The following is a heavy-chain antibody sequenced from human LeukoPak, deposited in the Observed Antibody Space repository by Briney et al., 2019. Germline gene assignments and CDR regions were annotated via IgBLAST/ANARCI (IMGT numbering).Heavy chain of an antibody. J-gene: IGHJ5*02. D-gene: IGHD6-19*01. CDR1: GGSFSGYY. CDR2: INHSGST. CDR3: ARGLFKKVDWYSSGYYVWFDP. Sequence: KPSETLSLTCAVYGGSFSGYYWSWIRQPPGKGLEWIGEINHSGSTNYNPSLKSRVTISVDTSKNQFSLKLSSVTAAGTAVYYCARGLFKKVDWYSSGYYVWFDPWGQGTLVTVSS. V-gene: IGHV4-34*01.